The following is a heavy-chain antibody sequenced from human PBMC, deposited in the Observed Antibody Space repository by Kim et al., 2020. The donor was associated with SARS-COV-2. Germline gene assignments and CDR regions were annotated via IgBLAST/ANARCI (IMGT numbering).Heavy chain of an antibody. D-gene: IGHD4-17*01. CDR2: IWYDGSTK. CDR3: ARGVYYGGNSGAFVI. CDR1: GFTFSSYD. V-gene: IGHV3-33*08. J-gene: IGHJ3*02. Sequence: GRSLRLSCAASGFTFSSYDMHWVRQAPGKGLEWVAVIWYDGSTKYYADSVKGRFTISRDNSKNSLYLQMNSLRAEDTAVYYCARGVYYGGNSGAFVIWG.